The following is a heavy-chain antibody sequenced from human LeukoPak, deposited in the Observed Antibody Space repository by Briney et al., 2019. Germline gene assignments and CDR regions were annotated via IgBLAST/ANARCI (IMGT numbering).Heavy chain of an antibody. CDR1: GFTFSSYW. CDR2: INTDGSST. D-gene: IGHD3-9*01. J-gene: IGHJ3*02. Sequence: GGSLRLSCAASGFTFSSYWMHWVRQAPGKGLVWVSRINTDGSSTSHADSVKGRFTISRDNAKNTLYLQMGSLRADDMAVYYCARDLLTGYPEYVFDIWGQGTMATVSS. V-gene: IGHV3-74*01. CDR3: ARDLLTGYPEYVFDI.